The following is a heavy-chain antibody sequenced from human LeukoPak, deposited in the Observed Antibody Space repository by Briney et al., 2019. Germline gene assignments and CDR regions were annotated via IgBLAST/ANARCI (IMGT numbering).Heavy chain of an antibody. CDR2: IYYSGST. J-gene: IGHJ6*02. CDR1: GGSISSYY. D-gene: IGHD4-17*01. CDR3: ARDRYGDRYYYYGMDV. V-gene: IGHV4-59*01. Sequence: SETLSLTCTVSGGSISSYYWSWIRQPPGKGLEWSGYIYYSGSTNYNPSLKSRVTISVDTSKNQFSLKLSSVTAADTAVYYCARDRYGDRYYYYGMDVWGQGTTVTVSS.